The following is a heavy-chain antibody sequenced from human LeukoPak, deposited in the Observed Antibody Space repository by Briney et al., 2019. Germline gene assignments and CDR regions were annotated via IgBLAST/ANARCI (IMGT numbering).Heavy chain of an antibody. V-gene: IGHV3-11*01. CDR1: GFTFSDYY. Sequence: GGSLRLSCAASGFTFSDYYMSWIRQAPGKGLEWVSYISSSGTTIYYADSVKGRFTISRDNAKNSLYLQMNSLGAEDTAVYYCARDRTSGRYCSSTSCYTGRIYYYGMDVWGQGTTVTVSS. CDR2: ISSSGTTI. J-gene: IGHJ6*02. D-gene: IGHD2-2*02. CDR3: ARDRTSGRYCSSTSCYTGRIYYYGMDV.